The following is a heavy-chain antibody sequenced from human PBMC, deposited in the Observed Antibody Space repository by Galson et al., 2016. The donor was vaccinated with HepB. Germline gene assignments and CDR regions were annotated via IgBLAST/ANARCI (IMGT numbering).Heavy chain of an antibody. V-gene: IGHV3-33*01. CDR1: GFTLSGHA. Sequence: SLRLSCAASGFTLSGHALHWVRQAPGKGLEWVAIIWYDGSNKYYADSVKERFTISRDTSKNTLYLQMNSLRVEDTAVYYCARDLGSSWRSGSFDFWGQGSLVTVSS. D-gene: IGHD6-13*01. CDR2: IWYDGSNK. J-gene: IGHJ4*02. CDR3: ARDLGSSWRSGSFDF.